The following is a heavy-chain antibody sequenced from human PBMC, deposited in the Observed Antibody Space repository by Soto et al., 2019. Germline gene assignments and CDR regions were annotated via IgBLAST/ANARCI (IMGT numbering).Heavy chain of an antibody. D-gene: IGHD3-10*01. CDR3: AVGRYYYAMDV. Sequence: QVQLVQSGAEVKKPGASVKVSCKASGHTFIAYYLHWVRQAPGQGLEWMGWINPNSGGTNLALRFQGRVTMTRDTPVITVHVELSGLGSDDTDVYYCAVGRYYYAMDVWGRGPTVTVSS. V-gene: IGHV1-2*02. CDR1: GHTFIAYY. J-gene: IGHJ6*02. CDR2: INPNSGGT.